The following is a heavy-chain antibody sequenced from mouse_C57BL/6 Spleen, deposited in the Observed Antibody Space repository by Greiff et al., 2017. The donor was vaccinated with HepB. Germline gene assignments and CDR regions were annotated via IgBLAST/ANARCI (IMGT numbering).Heavy chain of an antibody. CDR1: GYAFSSSW. Sequence: QVQLQQSGPELVKPGASVKISCKASGYAFSSSWMNWVKQRPGKGLEWIGRIYPGGGDTNYNGKFKGKATLTADKSSSTAYMQLSSLTSEDSAVYFCARSGLRKGYYAMDYWGQGTSVTVSS. CDR2: IYPGGGDT. J-gene: IGHJ4*01. V-gene: IGHV1-82*01. CDR3: ARSGLRKGYYAMDY. D-gene: IGHD2-4*01.